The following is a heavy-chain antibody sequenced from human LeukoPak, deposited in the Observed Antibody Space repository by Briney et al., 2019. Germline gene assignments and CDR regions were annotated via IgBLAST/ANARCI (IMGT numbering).Heavy chain of an antibody. CDR3: AREGWLNYDILTGDNWFDP. Sequence: GASVKVSCKASGYTFTGYYMHWVRQAPGQGLEWMGWINPNSGGTNYAQKFQGRVTMTRDTSISTACMELSRLRSDDTAVYYCAREGWLNYDILTGDNWFDPWGQGTLVTVSS. CDR1: GYTFTGYY. CDR2: INPNSGGT. J-gene: IGHJ5*02. V-gene: IGHV1-2*02. D-gene: IGHD3-9*01.